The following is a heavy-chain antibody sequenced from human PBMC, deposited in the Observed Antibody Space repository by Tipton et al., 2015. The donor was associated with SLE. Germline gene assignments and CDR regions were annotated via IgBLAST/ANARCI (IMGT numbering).Heavy chain of an antibody. CDR2: IYDSGSGST. CDR3: ARGSDFYGSGSSP. V-gene: IGHV4-30-4*01. D-gene: IGHD3-10*01. Sequence: TLSLTCTVSGGSISSGDYYWSWIRQPPGKGLEWIGYIYDSGSGSTYYNPSLKSRVTISVDTSKNQFSLRLSSVTAADTAVYYCARGSDFYGSGSSPWGQGTLVTGSS. CDR1: GGSISSGDYY. J-gene: IGHJ5*02.